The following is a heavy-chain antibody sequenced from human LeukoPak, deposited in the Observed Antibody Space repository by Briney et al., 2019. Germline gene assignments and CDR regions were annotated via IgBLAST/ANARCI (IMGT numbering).Heavy chain of an antibody. CDR1: GFAFSTYT. D-gene: IGHD2-2*01. Sequence: GGSLRLSCAASGFAFSTYTMSWVRQAPGKGLEWVSCITSSSSSISYADSVRGRFTISRGNSKNTLYLQMNSLRAEDTAVYYCAKDRRIVVVPEPDYWGQGTLVTVSS. CDR2: ITSSSSSI. J-gene: IGHJ4*02. V-gene: IGHV3-21*04. CDR3: AKDRRIVVVPEPDY.